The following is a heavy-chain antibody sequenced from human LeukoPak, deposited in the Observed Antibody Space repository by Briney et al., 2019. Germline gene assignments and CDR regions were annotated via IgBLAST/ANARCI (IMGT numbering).Heavy chain of an antibody. J-gene: IGHJ4*02. CDR1: GFTVSSNY. D-gene: IGHD4-23*01. CDR3: ARTVVTYYFDY. CDR2: IYSGGST. Sequence: GGSLRLSCAASGFTVSSNYMGWVRQAPGKGLEWVSVIYSGGSTYYADSVKGRLTISRDNSKNTLYLQMNSLRAEDTAVYYCARTVVTYYFDYWGQGTLVTVSS. V-gene: IGHV3-66*02.